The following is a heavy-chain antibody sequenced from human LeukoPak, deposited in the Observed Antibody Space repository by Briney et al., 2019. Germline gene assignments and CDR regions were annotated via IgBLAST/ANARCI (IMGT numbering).Heavy chain of an antibody. CDR1: GFTFSSYA. D-gene: IGHD3-10*01. J-gene: IGHJ4*02. V-gene: IGHV3-30-3*01. CDR3: AVYYYGSGRGLDY. Sequence: GGSLRLSCAASGFTFSSYAMHWVRQAPGKGLEWVAVISYDGSNKYYADSVKGRFTISRDNSKNTLYLQMNSLRAEDTAVYYCAVYYYGSGRGLDYWGQGTLVTVSS. CDR2: ISYDGSNK.